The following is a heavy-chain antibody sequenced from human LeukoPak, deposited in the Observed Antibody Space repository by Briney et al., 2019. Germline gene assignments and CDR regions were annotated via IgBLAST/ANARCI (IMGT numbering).Heavy chain of an antibody. D-gene: IGHD6-6*01. CDR3: ARDLGYSSSPLDY. Sequence: PGGSLRLSCVAFGFTFTTYEMNWVRQAPGKGLEWISYISGSGSTIYYAYSVRGRFTISRDNAKNSLYLQMNSLKAEDTAVYYCARDLGYSSSPLDYWGQGALVTVSS. CDR1: GFTFTTYE. CDR2: ISGSGSTI. V-gene: IGHV3-48*03. J-gene: IGHJ4*02.